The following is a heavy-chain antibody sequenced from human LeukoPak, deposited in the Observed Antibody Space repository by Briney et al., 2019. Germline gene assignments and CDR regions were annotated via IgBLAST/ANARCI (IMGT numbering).Heavy chain of an antibody. CDR3: AGRYCTSTHCYAFDY. V-gene: IGHV3-21*06. CDR2: ISSSSSHI. Sequence: GGSLRLSCAASGFTFSQYSMNWVRQAPGKGLEWVSSISSSSSHILHADSVKGRFTISRDDAKNTLFLQMNSLRAEDTAVYYCAGRYCTSTHCYAFDYWGQGTLVTVSS. J-gene: IGHJ4*02. CDR1: GFTFSQYS. D-gene: IGHD2-2*01.